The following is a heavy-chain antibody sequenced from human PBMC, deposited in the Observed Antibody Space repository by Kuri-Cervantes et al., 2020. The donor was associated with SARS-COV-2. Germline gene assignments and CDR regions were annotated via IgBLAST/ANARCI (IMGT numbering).Heavy chain of an antibody. CDR3: AREQISLIVLQSGTFAI. V-gene: IGHV6-1*01. Sequence: SCAISGESVSGNSAAWDWIRQSPSRGLEWLGRTYYNSQWYTDYSPSVKSRIIIRSDTSKNHVSLQLNSVTPEDTAVYYCAREQISLIVLQSGTFAIWGQGTMVTVSS. CDR1: GESVSGNSAA. D-gene: IGHD3-22*01. CDR2: TYYNSQWYT. J-gene: IGHJ3*02.